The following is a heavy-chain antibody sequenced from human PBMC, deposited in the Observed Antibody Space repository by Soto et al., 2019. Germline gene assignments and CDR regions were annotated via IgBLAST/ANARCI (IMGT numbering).Heavy chain of an antibody. J-gene: IGHJ2*01. D-gene: IGHD3-22*01. CDR3: ARSPPMYYYDRGYFDL. CDR1: GFTFSSYE. V-gene: IGHV3-48*03. Sequence: EVQLVESGGGLVQHGGSLRLSCAASGFTFSSYEMNWVRQAPGKGLEWVSYISSSGSTIYYADSVKGRFTISRDNAKNSLYLQMNSLRAEDTAVYYCARSPPMYYYDRGYFDLWGRGTLVTVSS. CDR2: ISSSGSTI.